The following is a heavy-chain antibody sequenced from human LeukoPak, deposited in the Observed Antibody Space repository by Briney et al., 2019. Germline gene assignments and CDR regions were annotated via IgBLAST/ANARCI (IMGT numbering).Heavy chain of an antibody. CDR2: INHSGST. D-gene: IGHD2-2*01. CDR1: GGSFSGYY. V-gene: IGHV4-34*01. Sequence: SETLSFTCAVYGGSFSGYYWSWIRQPPGKGLEWIGEINHSGSTNYDPSLKSRVTISVDTSKNQFSLKLSSVTAADTAVYYCASEAPVVPAASGWFDPWGQGTLVTVSS. J-gene: IGHJ5*02. CDR3: ASEAPVVPAASGWFDP.